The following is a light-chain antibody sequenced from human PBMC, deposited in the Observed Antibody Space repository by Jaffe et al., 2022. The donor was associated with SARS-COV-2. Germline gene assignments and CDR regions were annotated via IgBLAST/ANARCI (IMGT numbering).Light chain of an antibody. CDR1: QSVLYSSNNKNY. V-gene: IGKV4-1*01. CDR3: QQYYSTPPFLT. J-gene: IGKJ3*01. Sequence: DIVMTQSPDSLAVSLGERATINCKSSQSVLYSSNNKNYLAWYQQKPGQPPKLLIYWASTRESGVPDRFSGSGSGTDFTLTISSLQAEDVAVYYCQQYYSTPPFLTFGPGTKVDIK. CDR2: WAS.